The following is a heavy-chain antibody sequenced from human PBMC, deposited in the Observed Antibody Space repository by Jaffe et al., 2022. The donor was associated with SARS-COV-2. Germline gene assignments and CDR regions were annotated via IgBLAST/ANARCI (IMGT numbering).Heavy chain of an antibody. D-gene: IGHD1-26*01. Sequence: EVQLVESGGGLVQPGGSLRLSCAASGFTFSARTMNWVRQAPGKGLQWVSYISSSSTNIDYADSVKGRFTISRDNAKNSLYLQMNSLRDEDTAVYFCARGAGWELRSGNYYALDVWGQGTTVTVSS. CDR2: ISSSSTNI. CDR3: ARGAGWELRSGNYYALDV. CDR1: GFTFSART. V-gene: IGHV3-48*02. J-gene: IGHJ6*02.